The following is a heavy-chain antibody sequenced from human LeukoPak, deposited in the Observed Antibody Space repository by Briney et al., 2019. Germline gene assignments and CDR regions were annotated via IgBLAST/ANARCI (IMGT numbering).Heavy chain of an antibody. CDR1: GYTFTNYY. Sequence: ASVKVSCKASGYTFTNYYLHWVRQAPGQGLEWMGHIDPNSGGTRFAQKFQGRVTMTRDTSTSSIYMELSSLIFDDTAVYYCARDVGYSYGGVWHKYFDSWGRGTLVTVSS. D-gene: IGHD5-18*01. CDR3: ARDVGYSYGGVWHKYFDS. J-gene: IGHJ4*01. CDR2: IDPNSGGT. V-gene: IGHV1-2*06.